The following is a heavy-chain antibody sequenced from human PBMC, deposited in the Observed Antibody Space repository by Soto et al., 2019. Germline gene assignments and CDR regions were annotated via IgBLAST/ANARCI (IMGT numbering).Heavy chain of an antibody. J-gene: IGHJ6*02. Sequence: EASVKVSCKVSGYTLTELSMHWVRQAPGKGLEWMGGFDPEDGETIYAQKFQGRVTMTEDTSTDTAYMELSSLRSEDTAVYYCATSRPLNNWNPDPDHADYYYYGMDVWGQGTTVTVSS. V-gene: IGHV1-24*01. CDR1: GYTLTELS. CDR3: ATSRPLNNWNPDPDHADYYYYGMDV. D-gene: IGHD1-20*01. CDR2: FDPEDGET.